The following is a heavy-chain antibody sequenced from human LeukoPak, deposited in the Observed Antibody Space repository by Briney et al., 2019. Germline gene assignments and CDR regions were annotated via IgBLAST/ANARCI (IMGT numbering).Heavy chain of an antibody. CDR1: WFNLKTYN. CDR3: ARDGLHTAHFDY. D-gene: IGHD5-18*01. Sequence: GGSLRLPRGAPWFNLKTYNLKRVPPAPRKGLEGGSTVSDSSDVHYSDSVKGRFTISRDNARNSLYLQMNSLRDEDTAVYYCARDGLHTAHFDYWGQGTLVTVSS. J-gene: IGHJ4*02. CDR2: VSDSSDV. V-gene: IGHV3-69-1*01.